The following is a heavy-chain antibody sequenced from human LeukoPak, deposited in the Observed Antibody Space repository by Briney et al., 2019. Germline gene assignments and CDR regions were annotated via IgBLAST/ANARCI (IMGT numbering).Heavy chain of an antibody. CDR2: IDWDDDK. D-gene: IGHD3-22*01. J-gene: IGHJ5*02. CDR1: GFSLSTSGMC. Sequence: SGPALVKPTQTLTLTCTFSGFSLSTSGMCVSWIRQPPGKALEWLARIDWDDDKYYSTSLKTRLTISKDTSKNQVVLTMTNMDPVDTATYYCARIGQGDDSSGYYDPWGQGTLVTVSS. CDR3: ARIGQGDDSSGYYDP. V-gene: IGHV2-70*11.